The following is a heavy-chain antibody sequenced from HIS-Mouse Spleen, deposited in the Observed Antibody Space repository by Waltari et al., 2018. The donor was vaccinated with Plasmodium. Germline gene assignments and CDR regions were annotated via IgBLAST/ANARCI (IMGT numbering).Heavy chain of an antibody. V-gene: IGHV1-18*01. Sequence: QVQLVQSGAEVKKPGASVKVSCKASGYTFPSYGLTWVRRAPGQGLEWLGWISAYNGNTNYAQKLQGRVTMTTDTSTSTAYMELRSLRSDDTAVYYCARGPQLRFWSGFDIWGQGTMVTVSS. D-gene: IGHD3-3*01. CDR2: ISAYNGNT. CDR1: GYTFPSYG. CDR3: ARGPQLRFWSGFDI. J-gene: IGHJ3*02.